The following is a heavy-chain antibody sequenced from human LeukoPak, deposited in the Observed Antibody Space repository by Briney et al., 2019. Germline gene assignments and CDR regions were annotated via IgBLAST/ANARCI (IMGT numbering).Heavy chain of an antibody. J-gene: IGHJ4*02. CDR2: IIPIFGAA. D-gene: IGHD6-19*01. Sequence: ASVKVSCKASGGTFSSYAISWVRQAPGQGLEWMGGIIPIFGAANYAQKFQGRVTITTDESTSTAYMELSSLRSEDTAVYYCASNSEIAVAGTWGFDYWGQGTLVTVSS. CDR1: GGTFSSYA. V-gene: IGHV1-69*05. CDR3: ASNSEIAVAGTWGFDY.